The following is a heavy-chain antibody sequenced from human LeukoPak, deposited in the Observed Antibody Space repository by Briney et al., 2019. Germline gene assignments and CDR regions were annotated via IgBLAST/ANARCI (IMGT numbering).Heavy chain of an antibody. CDR2: INPNSGGT. V-gene: IGHV1-2*02. CDR3: ARDRTGIAACPRFIDY. Sequence: ASVKVSCKASGYTFTGYYMHWVRQAPGQGLEWMGWINPNSGGTNYAQKFQGRVTMTRDTSISTAYMELSRLRSDDTAVYYCARDRTGIAACPRFIDYWGQGTLVTVSS. CDR1: GYTFTGYY. J-gene: IGHJ4*02. D-gene: IGHD6-6*01.